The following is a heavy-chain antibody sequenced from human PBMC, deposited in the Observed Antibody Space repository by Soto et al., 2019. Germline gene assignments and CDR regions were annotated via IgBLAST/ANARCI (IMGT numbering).Heavy chain of an antibody. CDR3: PKDLLSWGGWGGYFDY. J-gene: IGHJ4*02. D-gene: IGHD3-16*01. CDR1: AFTFSTYA. Sequence: EVQLLESGGGLVQPGGSLRLSCAASAFTFSTYAMNWVRQAPGKGLEWVSGITGSGGTTYYADSVKGRFTISRDNSKNTLYLQMNSRRAANTALYYWPKDLLSWGGWGGYFDYWGQGTLVTVSS. CDR2: ITGSGGTT. V-gene: IGHV3-23*01.